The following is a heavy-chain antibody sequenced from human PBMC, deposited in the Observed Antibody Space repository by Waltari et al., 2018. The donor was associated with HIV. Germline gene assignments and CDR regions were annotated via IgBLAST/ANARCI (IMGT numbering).Heavy chain of an antibody. CDR2: LYDNGRT. V-gene: IGHV4-4*08. Sequence: QVPLQESGPGVVKSPEALSRHCSVSGGTLGSYWLNWVRQPPGKGLQWIGYLYDNGRTIYNPSLRSRVTISSDASGKQFSLKLNSVTAADTAIYYCATGGARGMDIWGHGTTVTVSS. CDR1: GGTLGSYW. J-gene: IGHJ6*02. CDR3: ATGGARGMDI.